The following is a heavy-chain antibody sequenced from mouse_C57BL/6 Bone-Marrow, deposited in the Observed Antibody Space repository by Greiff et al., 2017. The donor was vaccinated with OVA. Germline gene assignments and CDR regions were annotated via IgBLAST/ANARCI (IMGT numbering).Heavy chain of an antibody. Sequence: EVKVVESGGGLVKPGGSLKLSCAASGFTFSSYAMSWVRQTPEKRLEWVATISDGGSYTYYPDNVKGRFTISRDNAKNNLYLQMSHLKSEDTAMYYCARLYFDVWGTGTTVTVSS. V-gene: IGHV5-4*03. CDR1: GFTFSSYA. CDR3: ARLYFDV. J-gene: IGHJ1*03. CDR2: ISDGGSYT.